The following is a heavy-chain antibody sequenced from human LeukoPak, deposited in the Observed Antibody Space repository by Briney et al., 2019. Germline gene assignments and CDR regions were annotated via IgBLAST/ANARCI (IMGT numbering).Heavy chain of an antibody. V-gene: IGHV3-30*04. Sequence: GGSLRLSCAASGFTFSSYAMHWVRQAPGKGLEWVAVISYDGSNKYYADSVKGRFTISSDNSKNTLYLQMNSLRAEDTAVYYCARDPYYYDSSGYPLFDYWGRGTLVTVSS. J-gene: IGHJ4*02. CDR1: GFTFSSYA. CDR3: ARDPYYYDSSGYPLFDY. CDR2: ISYDGSNK. D-gene: IGHD3-22*01.